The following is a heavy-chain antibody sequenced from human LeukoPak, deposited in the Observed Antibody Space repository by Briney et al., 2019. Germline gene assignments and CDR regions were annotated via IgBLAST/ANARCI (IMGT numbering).Heavy chain of an antibody. Sequence: KPAETLSLTCTVFGDSISGSKYFWGWIRQPPGKGLEWIGNFYSGGSTNYNPSLKSRVTISVDTSKNQFSLKLSSVTAADTAVYYCARHFVVVPAASGFGYWGQGTLVTASS. J-gene: IGHJ4*02. D-gene: IGHD2-2*01. V-gene: IGHV4-39*01. CDR2: FYSGGST. CDR1: GDSISGSKYF. CDR3: ARHFVVVPAASGFGY.